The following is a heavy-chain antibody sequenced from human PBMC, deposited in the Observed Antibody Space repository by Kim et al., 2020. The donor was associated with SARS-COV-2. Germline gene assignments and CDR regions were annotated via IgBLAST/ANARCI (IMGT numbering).Heavy chain of an antibody. Sequence: ASVKVSCKASGYTFTSYYMHWVRQAPGQGLEWMGIINPSGGSTSYAQKFQGRVTMTRDTSTSTVYMELSSLRSEDTAVYYCARGPKPYADCGGDCYDYYYYGMDVWGQGTTVTVSS. V-gene: IGHV1-46*01. J-gene: IGHJ6*02. CDR3: ARGPKPYADCGGDCYDYYYYGMDV. CDR1: GYTFTSYY. D-gene: IGHD2-21*02. CDR2: INPSGGST.